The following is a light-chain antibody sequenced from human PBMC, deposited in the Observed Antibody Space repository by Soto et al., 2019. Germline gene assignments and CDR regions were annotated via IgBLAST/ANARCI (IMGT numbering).Light chain of an antibody. Sequence: EVALTQSPGTLSLSPGARATLYCRASQTIANNYLTWYQQKPGQAPRVLIYDASTRATGIPDRFSGSGSGTDFTLTISRLEPEDFAVYYCQQYGTSPWTFGQGTKVEI. CDR1: QTIANNY. CDR3: QQYGTSPWT. J-gene: IGKJ1*01. V-gene: IGKV3-20*01. CDR2: DAS.